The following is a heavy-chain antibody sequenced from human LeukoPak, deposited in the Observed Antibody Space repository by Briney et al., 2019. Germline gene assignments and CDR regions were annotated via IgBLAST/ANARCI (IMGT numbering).Heavy chain of an antibody. V-gene: IGHV4-59*01. CDR3: ARVLADSSGWYHFDY. CDR1: GASISSYY. J-gene: IGHJ4*02. Sequence: PSETLSLTCTVSGASISSYYWSWIRQPPGKGLEWIGYIHNSGSTKYNPSLKSRVTISQDTSKNQFSLKLSSVTAADTAVYYCARVLADSSGWYHFDYWGQGTLVTVSS. CDR2: IHNSGST. D-gene: IGHD6-19*01.